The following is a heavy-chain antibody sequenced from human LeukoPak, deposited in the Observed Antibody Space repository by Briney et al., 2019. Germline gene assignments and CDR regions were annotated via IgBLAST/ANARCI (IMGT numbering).Heavy chain of an antibody. CDR3: AKDLSIFGLERAGRPWFDP. J-gene: IGHJ5*02. CDR2: IKQGGSEK. V-gene: IGHV3-7*01. CDR1: GFTFSSYW. D-gene: IGHD3-3*01. Sequence: QPGGSLRLSCAASGFTFSSYWMSWVRQAPGKGLEWVANIKQGGSEKYYVDSVKGRFTISRDNAKNSLYLQVNSLRAEDRAVYYCAKDLSIFGLERAGRPWFDPWGQGTLVTVSS.